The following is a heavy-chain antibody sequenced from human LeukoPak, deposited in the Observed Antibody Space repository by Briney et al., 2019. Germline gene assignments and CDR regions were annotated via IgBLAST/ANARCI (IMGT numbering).Heavy chain of an antibody. CDR2: VFSTGST. J-gene: IGHJ4*02. D-gene: IGHD3-10*01. V-gene: IGHV4-61*02. Sequence: SETLSLTCTVSNASITSGNYYWSWIRQSAGKGLEWIGRVFSTGSTYYNPSLKSRVTISVDTSKNQFSLNLRSVTAADTAVYYCARRPSGSYFGYWGQGTLVTVSS. CDR1: NASITSGNYY. CDR3: ARRPSGSYFGY.